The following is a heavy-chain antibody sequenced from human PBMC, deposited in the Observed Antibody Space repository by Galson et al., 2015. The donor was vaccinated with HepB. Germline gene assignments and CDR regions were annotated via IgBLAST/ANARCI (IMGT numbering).Heavy chain of an antibody. CDR2: IIPILGIA. CDR3: ARGRDYDFWSGETAGRWENYMDV. J-gene: IGHJ6*03. V-gene: IGHV1-69*10. D-gene: IGHD3-3*01. CDR1: GGTFSSYA. Sequence: SVKVSCKASGGTFSSYAISWVRQAPGQGLEWMGGIIPILGIANYAQKFQGRVTITADKSTSTAYMELSSLRSEDTAVYYCARGRDYDFWSGETAGRWENYMDVWGKGTTVTVSS.